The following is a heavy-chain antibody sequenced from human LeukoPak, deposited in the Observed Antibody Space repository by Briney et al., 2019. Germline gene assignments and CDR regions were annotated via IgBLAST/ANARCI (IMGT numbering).Heavy chain of an antibody. V-gene: IGHV1-46*01. J-gene: IGHJ4*02. D-gene: IGHD4-11*01. CDR1: RYTFTTYY. CDR2: INPIGGTT. Sequence: GASVKVSCKASRYTFTTYYIHWVRQAPGQGLEWMGIINPIGGTTDYAQKFQGRVTMTRDTSTSTVYMELSSLRSEDTAVYYCARQQGLQNLNFDYWGQGTLVTVSS. CDR3: ARQQGLQNLNFDY.